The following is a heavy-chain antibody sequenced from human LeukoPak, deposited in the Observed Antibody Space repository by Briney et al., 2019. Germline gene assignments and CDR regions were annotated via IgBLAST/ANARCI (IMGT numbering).Heavy chain of an antibody. D-gene: IGHD2/OR15-2a*01. J-gene: IGHJ5*02. CDR1: GGSISSGSYY. CDR3: ARDVQGTYCDSTNCYNWFDP. Sequence: SETLSLTCTVSGGSISSGSYYWGWIRQPPGKGLEWIGTIYYSGSTYYNPSLRSRVPISVDTSKNQFSLKLRSVTAADTAVYYCARDVQGTYCDSTNCYNWFDPWGQGTLVTVSS. CDR2: IYYSGST. V-gene: IGHV4-39*07.